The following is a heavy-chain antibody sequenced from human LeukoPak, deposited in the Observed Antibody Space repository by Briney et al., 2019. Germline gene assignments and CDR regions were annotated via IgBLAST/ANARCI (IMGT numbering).Heavy chain of an antibody. CDR2: INAGNGNI. CDR1: GFTFTSYA. J-gene: IGHJ4*02. D-gene: IGHD3-10*01. V-gene: IGHV1-3*01. Sequence: GASVKVSCKASGFTFTSYAMHWVRQAPGQRLEWMGWINAGNGNIKYSQKFQGRVTITRDTSASTAYMELSGLRSEDTAVYYCARAHYNYYGSGSYCDYWGQGTLVTVSS. CDR3: ARAHYNYYGSGSYCDY.